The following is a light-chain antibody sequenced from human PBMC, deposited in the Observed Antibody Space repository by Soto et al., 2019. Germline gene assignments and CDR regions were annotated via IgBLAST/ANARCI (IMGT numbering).Light chain of an antibody. V-gene: IGLV2-11*01. Sequence: QSALTQPRSVSGSPGQSVTISCSGTSSDVGGYEYVSWYQQHPGKAPRLLIYHVGQRPSGVPDRFSGSKSGTTASLTISGLQPEDEADYYCLSYTSANTRVFGGGTKLTVL. J-gene: IGLJ3*02. CDR3: LSYTSANTRV. CDR2: HVG. CDR1: SSDVGGYEY.